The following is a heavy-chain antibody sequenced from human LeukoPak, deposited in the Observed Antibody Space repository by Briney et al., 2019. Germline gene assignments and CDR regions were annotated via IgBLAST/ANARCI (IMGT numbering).Heavy chain of an antibody. Sequence: GGSLRLSCAVSGFTVSSNYMSWVRQPPGKGLEWVSVIYSGGSTYYADSVKGRFTISRHDSRDTLHLQMNSLRVEDTAVYYCARDLSGVNPFDYWGQGTLVTVSS. J-gene: IGHJ4*02. CDR2: IYSGGST. V-gene: IGHV3-53*04. CDR3: ARDLSGVNPFDY. CDR1: GFTVSSNY. D-gene: IGHD2-8*01.